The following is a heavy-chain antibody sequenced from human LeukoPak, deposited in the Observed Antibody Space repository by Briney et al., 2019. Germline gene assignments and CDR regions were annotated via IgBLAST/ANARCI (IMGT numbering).Heavy chain of an antibody. CDR3: ARDGVEFYNWFDP. V-gene: IGHV3-74*01. D-gene: IGHD2-21*01. J-gene: IGHJ5*02. Sequence: GGSLRLSCAASEFSFSNYWMHWVRQAPGKGLVWVSRINSDGSSTTYADSVKGRFTISRDNAKNTLYLQMNSLRAEDTAVYYCARDGVEFYNWFDPWGQGTLVTVSS. CDR1: EFSFSNYW. CDR2: INSDGSST.